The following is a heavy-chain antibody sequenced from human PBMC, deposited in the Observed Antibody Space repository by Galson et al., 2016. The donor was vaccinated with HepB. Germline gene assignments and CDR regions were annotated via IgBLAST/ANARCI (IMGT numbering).Heavy chain of an antibody. Sequence: SLRLSCAASGFTFITYAMSWVRQAPGKGLEWVSTISGSGGSTYYADSVKGRFTISRDNSKNTLYLQVNSLRAEDTAVYYCAKGYGLWDYWGQGTLVTVSS. J-gene: IGHJ4*02. D-gene: IGHD5-18*01. CDR1: GFTFITYA. CDR2: ISGSGGST. V-gene: IGHV3-23*01. CDR3: AKGYGLWDY.